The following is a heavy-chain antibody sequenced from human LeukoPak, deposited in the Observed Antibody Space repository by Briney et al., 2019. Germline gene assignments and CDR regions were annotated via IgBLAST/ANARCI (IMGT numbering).Heavy chain of an antibody. J-gene: IGHJ4*02. CDR3: ARDRGYFDN. CDR1: GFTFSIYS. Sequence: GSLILSCAASGFTFSIYSMNWVRQAPGKGLEWLSSITSSSNYIYYADSVKGRFTISRDNVQNSLYLQMNSLRAEDTAMYYCARDRGYFDNWGQGTLAPVSS. CDR2: ITSSSNYI. V-gene: IGHV3-21*01.